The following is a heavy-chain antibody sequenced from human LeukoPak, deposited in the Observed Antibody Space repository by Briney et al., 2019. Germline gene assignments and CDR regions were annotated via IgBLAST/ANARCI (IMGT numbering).Heavy chain of an antibody. D-gene: IGHD3-22*01. V-gene: IGHV1-8*01. J-gene: IGHJ1*01. CDR1: GYTFTSYD. CDR3: ARGLTSKYYYDSSGYYRPEYFQH. Sequence: GASVKVSCKASGYTFTSYDINWVRQAPGQGLEWMVWMNPNSGNTGYAQKFQGRVTMTRNTSISTAYMELSSLRSEDTAVYYCARGLTSKYYYDSSGYYRPEYFQHWGQGTLVTVSS. CDR2: MNPNSGNT.